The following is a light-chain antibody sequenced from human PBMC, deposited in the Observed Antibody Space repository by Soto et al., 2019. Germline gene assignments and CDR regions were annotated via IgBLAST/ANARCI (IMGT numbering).Light chain of an antibody. J-gene: IGKJ4*01. V-gene: IGKV3-20*01. CDR1: QTVSSTD. Sequence: EIVLTQSPGTLSLSPGDRATLSCTASQTVSSTDLAWYQQRAGQAPRLLIFGASSRATGIPDRFSGRGSGTDFTLTISRLEPEDFAVYYCQQYVSSRLIFGGGTQVEIK. CDR3: QQYVSSRLI. CDR2: GAS.